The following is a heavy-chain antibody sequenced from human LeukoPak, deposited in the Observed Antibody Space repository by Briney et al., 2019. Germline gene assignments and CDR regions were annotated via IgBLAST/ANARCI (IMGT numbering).Heavy chain of an antibody. CDR2: IYYSGST. J-gene: IGHJ3*02. CDR3: ARERTWYSSSHDASDI. Sequence: SETLSLTCTVSGGSISSGGYYWSWIRQRPGKGLEWIEYIYYSGSTYYNPSLTSRVIISVDTYKNHFSLKLSSVTAADTAVYYCARERTWYSSSHDASDIWGQGTMVTVCS. V-gene: IGHV4-31*03. D-gene: IGHD6-6*01. CDR1: GGSISSGGYY.